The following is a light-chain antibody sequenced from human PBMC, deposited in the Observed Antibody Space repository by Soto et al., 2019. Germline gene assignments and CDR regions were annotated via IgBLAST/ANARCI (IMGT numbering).Light chain of an antibody. V-gene: IGKV1-12*01. CDR2: AAS. Sequence: DIQMTQSPSSVSASVGDRVTISCQASQGISRSLAWYQQKPGKAPKLLIYAASNLQSGVPSRFSGSGSGTDFTLTISSLQPEDFATYYCQQANSFPWTFGQGTKVDIK. CDR1: QGISRS. CDR3: QQANSFPWT. J-gene: IGKJ1*01.